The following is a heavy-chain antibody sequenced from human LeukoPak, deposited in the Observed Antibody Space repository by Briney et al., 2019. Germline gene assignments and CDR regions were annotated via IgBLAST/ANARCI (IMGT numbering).Heavy chain of an antibody. V-gene: IGHV3-30*02. D-gene: IGHD1-26*01. CDR1: GFTFSSYS. CDR2: IRYDGRNR. Sequence: GGSLRLSCAASGFTFSSYSMHWVRQAPGKGLEWVAFIRYDGRNRYYVDSVKGRFTISRDNSKNTLYLQMNSLRAEDSAVYYCARTPWIMGASYFFDFWGQGTLVTVSS. J-gene: IGHJ4*02. CDR3: ARTPWIMGASYFFDF.